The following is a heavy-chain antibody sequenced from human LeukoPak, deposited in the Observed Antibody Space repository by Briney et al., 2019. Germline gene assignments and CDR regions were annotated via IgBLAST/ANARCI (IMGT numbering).Heavy chain of an antibody. CDR1: GGSISSGGFY. D-gene: IGHD3-22*01. CDR2: IYYSGST. CDR3: ARDSRTYYYDSSGYSS. Sequence: SETLSLTCTVSGGSISSGGFYWSWIRQHPGKGLEWIGYIYYSGSTYYNPSLKSRVTISVDTSKNQFSLKLSSVTAADTAVYYRARDSRTYYYDSSGYSSWGQGTLVIVSS. J-gene: IGHJ4*02. V-gene: IGHV4-31*03.